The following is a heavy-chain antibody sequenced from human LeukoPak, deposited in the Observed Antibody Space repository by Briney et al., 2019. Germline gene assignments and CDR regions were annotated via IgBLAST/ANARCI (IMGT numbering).Heavy chain of an antibody. CDR1: GFTFDDYD. V-gene: IGHV3-9*01. J-gene: IGHJ3*02. CDR3: AKSQFWGGVVPAPGPDDAFDI. Sequence: GGSLSLSCAASGFTFDDYDKHWAPHSRGKGLVWVSGICWIWGGIGYVDSVKGRFTISGDNAKNSLYLQTNSLRAEDTALYYCAKSQFWGGVVPAPGPDDAFDIWGQGTMVTVSS. D-gene: IGHD2-2*01. CDR2: ICWIWGGI.